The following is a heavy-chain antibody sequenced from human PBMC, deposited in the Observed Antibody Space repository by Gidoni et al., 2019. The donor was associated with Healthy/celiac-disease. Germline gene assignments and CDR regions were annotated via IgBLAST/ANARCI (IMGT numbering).Heavy chain of an antibody. CDR1: GGSISSYY. D-gene: IGHD3-16*02. V-gene: IGHV4-59*01. CDR2: IYYSGST. Sequence: QVQLQESGPGLVKPSETLSLTCPVSGGSISSYYWSWIRQPPGKGLEWIGYIYYSGSTNYNPSLKSRVTISVDTSKNQFSLKLSSVTAADTAVYYCARDLDDYVWGSYRHGWFDPWGQGTLVTVSS. J-gene: IGHJ5*02. CDR3: ARDLDDYVWGSYRHGWFDP.